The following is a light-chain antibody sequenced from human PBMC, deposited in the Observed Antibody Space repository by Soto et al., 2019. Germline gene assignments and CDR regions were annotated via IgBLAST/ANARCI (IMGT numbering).Light chain of an antibody. CDR1: QSVSSSY. V-gene: IGKV3-20*01. CDR2: GAS. Sequence: EIVLTQSPGALSLSPGERATLSCGASQSVSSSYLAWYQQKPGQAPRLRIYGASTRATGIPDRLSGSGSGTDFTLTISRLEPEDFAVYYCQQYGSSPRTFGQGTKVEIK. J-gene: IGKJ1*01. CDR3: QQYGSSPRT.